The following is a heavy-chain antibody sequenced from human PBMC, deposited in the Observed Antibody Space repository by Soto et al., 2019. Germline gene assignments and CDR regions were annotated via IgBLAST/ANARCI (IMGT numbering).Heavy chain of an antibody. D-gene: IGHD3-10*01. J-gene: IGHJ6*02. V-gene: IGHV4-59*01. CDR1: GGSISTDY. CDR2: IYYGGST. CDR3: ARGESVLRGYGMDV. Sequence: QVQLQESGPGLVKPSETLSLTCTVSGGSISTDYWSWIRQPPGKRLEYIGFIYYGGSTNYNPSLERRVTISPDTSTNQFSLKLSSVTAADTAVYYCARGESVLRGYGMDVWGRGTTVTVS.